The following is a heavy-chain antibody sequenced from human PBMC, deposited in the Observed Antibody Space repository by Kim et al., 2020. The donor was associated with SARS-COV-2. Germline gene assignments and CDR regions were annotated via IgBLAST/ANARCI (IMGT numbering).Heavy chain of an antibody. Sequence: KYSPQFQGRVTLTRDTSASTAYMELSSLRSEDTAVYYCARDRVNDWSFDYWGQGTLVTVSS. D-gene: IGHD1-1*01. V-gene: IGHV1-3*01. J-gene: IGHJ4*02. CDR3: ARDRVNDWSFDY.